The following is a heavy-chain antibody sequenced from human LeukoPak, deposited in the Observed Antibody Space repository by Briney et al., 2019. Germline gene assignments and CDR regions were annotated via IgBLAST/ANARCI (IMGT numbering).Heavy chain of an antibody. V-gene: IGHV4-59*01. Sequence: SETLSLTCTVSGGSISSYYWSWIRQPPGKGLEWIGYIYYSGSTNYNPSLKSRVTISVDTSKNQFSLNLSSVTAADTAVYYCARDQGYGMDVWGQGTTVTVSS. J-gene: IGHJ6*02. CDR2: IYYSGST. CDR3: ARDQGYGMDV. CDR1: GGSISSYY.